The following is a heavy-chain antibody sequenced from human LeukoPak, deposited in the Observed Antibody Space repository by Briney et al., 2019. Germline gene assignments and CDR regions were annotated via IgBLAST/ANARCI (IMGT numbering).Heavy chain of an antibody. D-gene: IGHD3-22*01. Sequence: SETLSLTCAVYGGSFSGYYWTWIRQTPEKGLEWMGEMNPSGSNSYNPSLKSRVTISVDTSKNQFSLKLSSVTPADTAVYYCARGRQDVTMIVVVMTAVSYYLDVWGKGTTVTVS. CDR2: MNPSGSN. J-gene: IGHJ6*03. V-gene: IGHV4-34*01. CDR3: ARGRQDVTMIVVVMTAVSYYLDV. CDR1: GGSFSGYY.